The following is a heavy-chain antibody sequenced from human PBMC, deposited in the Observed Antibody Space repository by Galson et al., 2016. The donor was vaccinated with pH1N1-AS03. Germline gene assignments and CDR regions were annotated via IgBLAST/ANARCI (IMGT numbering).Heavy chain of an antibody. J-gene: IGHJ4*02. Sequence: SLRLSCAACGFPFGDYWGTWVRQAPGKGLEWVATTSKDGSETYYVDSVKGRFTISRDNPKKSLYLQMNNLGAADTAIYYCTRLGPSSVFDFWGQGALVTVSS. V-gene: IGHV3-7*01. CDR2: TSKDGSET. CDR3: TRLGPSSVFDF. D-gene: IGHD1-26*01. CDR1: GFPFGDYW.